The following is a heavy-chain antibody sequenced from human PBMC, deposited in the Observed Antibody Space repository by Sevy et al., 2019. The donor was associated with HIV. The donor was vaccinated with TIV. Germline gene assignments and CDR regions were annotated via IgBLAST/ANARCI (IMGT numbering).Heavy chain of an antibody. Sequence: GGSLRLSCAGSGFTFSSYWMTWVRQAPGKGLEWVANIKQDGSEKYYVDSVKGRFTISRDNAKNSLYLQMNSLRAEDTAVYYCTRDNPFGTYWGLGTLVTVSS. CDR2: IKQDGSEK. CDR1: GFTFSSYW. D-gene: IGHD1-1*01. J-gene: IGHJ4*02. CDR3: TRDNPFGTY. V-gene: IGHV3-7*01.